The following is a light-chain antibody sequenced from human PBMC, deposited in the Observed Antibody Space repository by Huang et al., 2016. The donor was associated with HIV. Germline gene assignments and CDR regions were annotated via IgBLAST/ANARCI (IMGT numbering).Light chain of an antibody. Sequence: EIVMTQSPATLSVSPGERATLSCRASQSVSSNLAWYQQKPGQAPRLLSYGASTRATGIPARLSGSGSGTEFTLTISSLQSEDFAVYYCQQYNNWPLTFGGGTKVEIK. CDR2: GAS. CDR3: QQYNNWPLT. CDR1: QSVSSN. J-gene: IGKJ4*01. V-gene: IGKV3-15*01.